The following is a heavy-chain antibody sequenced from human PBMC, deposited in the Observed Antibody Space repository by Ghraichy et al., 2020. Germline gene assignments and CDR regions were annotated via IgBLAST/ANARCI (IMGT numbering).Heavy chain of an antibody. V-gene: IGHV3-74*01. CDR1: GFTFSTYW. Sequence: GGSLRLSCAASGFTFSTYWMHWLRQAPWKGLVWVSRINSDGGSTTYADSVKGRFTISKDNAKNTLYLQMNSLRAEDTAVYYCVKDLVGGGFGAYGMDVWGQGTTVTVSS. CDR3: VKDLVGGGFGAYGMDV. D-gene: IGHD2-21*01. CDR2: INSDGGST. J-gene: IGHJ6*02.